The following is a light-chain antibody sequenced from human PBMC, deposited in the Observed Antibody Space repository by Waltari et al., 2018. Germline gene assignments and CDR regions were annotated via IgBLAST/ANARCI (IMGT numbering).Light chain of an antibody. CDR3: QQYFSSPYT. Sequence: DIVMIQSPDSLAVSLGEGATINCTSSQTLLYTSNNKNYLTWYQQKSGQPPKVLIFWASTRESGVAERFNGSGSGTDFTLTINSLQPEDVAVYFCQQYFSSPYTFGQGTKLEIK. J-gene: IGKJ2*01. CDR2: WAS. CDR1: QTLLYTSNNKNY. V-gene: IGKV4-1*01.